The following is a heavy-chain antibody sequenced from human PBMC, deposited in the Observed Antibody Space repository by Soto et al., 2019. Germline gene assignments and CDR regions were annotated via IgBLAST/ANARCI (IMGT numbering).Heavy chain of an antibody. D-gene: IGHD3-9*01. J-gene: IGHJ4*02. Sequence: ASVKVSCTTSGFTFSSSAVHWVRQARGHRLQWIGWIDVGSANANYAQMLQERVTISRDMSTSTAYMELRSLRSDDTAVYYCARVRRVYDILTGYADYWGQGTLVTVSS. CDR1: GFTFSSSA. CDR3: ARVRRVYDILTGYADY. CDR2: IDVGSANA. V-gene: IGHV1-58*01.